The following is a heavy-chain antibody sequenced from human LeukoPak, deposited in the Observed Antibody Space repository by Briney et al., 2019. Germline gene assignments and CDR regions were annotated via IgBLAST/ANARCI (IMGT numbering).Heavy chain of an antibody. J-gene: IGHJ6*03. CDR1: GGSISSYY. Sequence: SETLSLTCTVSGGSISSYYWSWLRQPPGKGLEWIGYIYYSGSTNYNPSLKSRVTISVDTSKNQFSLKLSSVTAADTAVYYCARGKPGHMDFWGKGTTVTVSS. CDR3: ARGKPGHMDF. V-gene: IGHV4-59*01. D-gene: IGHD1-14*01. CDR2: IYYSGST.